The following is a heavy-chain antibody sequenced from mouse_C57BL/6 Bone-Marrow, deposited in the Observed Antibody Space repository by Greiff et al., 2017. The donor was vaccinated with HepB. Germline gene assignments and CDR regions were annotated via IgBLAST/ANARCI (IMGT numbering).Heavy chain of an antibody. CDR1: GYTFTSYG. V-gene: IGHV1-81*01. J-gene: IGHJ3*01. CDR3: ARERNSNY. D-gene: IGHD2-5*01. CDR2: IYPRSGNT. Sequence: VKLMESGAELARPGASVKLSCKASGYTFTSYGISWVKQRTGQGLEWIGEIYPRSGNTYYNEKFKGKATLTADKSSSTAYMELRSLTSEDSAVYFCARERNSNYWGQGTLVTVSA.